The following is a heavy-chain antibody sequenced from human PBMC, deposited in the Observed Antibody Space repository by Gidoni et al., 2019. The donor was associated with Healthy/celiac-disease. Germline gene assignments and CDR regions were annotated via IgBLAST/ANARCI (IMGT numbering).Heavy chain of an antibody. CDR2: SSYDGSNT. D-gene: IGHD3-3*01. Sequence: QGQLVESGGGVVQPGRSLRLSCAASGFTFSSYDMHWVRQAPGKGLEWVAVSSYDGSNTYYADSVKGRFTIARDNSKNTLYLQLNSLRAEDTAVYYCARDGDFWSGYPAPPTYYYYYYGMDVWGQGTTVTVSS. CDR1: GFTFSSYD. V-gene: IGHV3-30*04. J-gene: IGHJ6*02. CDR3: ARDGDFWSGYPAPPTYYYYYYGMDV.